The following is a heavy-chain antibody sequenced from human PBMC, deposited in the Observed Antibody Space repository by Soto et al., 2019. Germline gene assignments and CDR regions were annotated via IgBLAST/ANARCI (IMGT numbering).Heavy chain of an antibody. CDR2: INPNSGGT. CDR3: ARGRLGYCSSPGCRGIDP. V-gene: IGHV1-2*04. J-gene: IGHJ5*02. CDR1: GYTFTGYY. D-gene: IGHD2-2*01. Sequence: ASVKVSCKASGYTFTGYYMHWVRQAPGQGLEWMGWINPNSGGTNYAQKFQGWVTMTRDTPISTAYMELSRLRSDDTAVYYCARGRLGYCSSPGCRGIDPRGQGTLVTVPS.